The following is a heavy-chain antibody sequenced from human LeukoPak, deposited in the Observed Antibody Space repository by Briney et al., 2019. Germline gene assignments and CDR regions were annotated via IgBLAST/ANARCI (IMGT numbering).Heavy chain of an antibody. CDR1: GYSFTSYW. CDR3: ARQGGGGYGPNAPNYYYYYYMDV. Sequence: GESLKISCKGSGYSFTSYWIGWVRQMPGKGLEWMGIIYPGDSDTRYSPSFQGQVTISADKSISTAYLQWSSLKASDTAMYYCARQGGGGYGPNAPNYYYYYYMDVWGKGTTVTISS. D-gene: IGHD3-16*01. V-gene: IGHV5-51*01. CDR2: IYPGDSDT. J-gene: IGHJ6*03.